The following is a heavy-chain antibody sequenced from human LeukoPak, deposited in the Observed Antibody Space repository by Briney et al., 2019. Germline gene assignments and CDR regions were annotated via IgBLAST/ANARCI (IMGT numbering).Heavy chain of an antibody. CDR1: GFTFSSYS. CDR3: ASGYSYGYYYLDF. J-gene: IGHJ4*02. Sequence: PGGSLRLSCAASGFTFSSYSMNWVRQAPGKGLGWVSSISSSSSYIYYADSVKGRFTISRDNAKNTLYLHMNSLRGEDTAVYYCASGYSYGYYYLDFWGQGTLVTVSS. V-gene: IGHV3-21*01. CDR2: ISSSSSYI. D-gene: IGHD5-18*01.